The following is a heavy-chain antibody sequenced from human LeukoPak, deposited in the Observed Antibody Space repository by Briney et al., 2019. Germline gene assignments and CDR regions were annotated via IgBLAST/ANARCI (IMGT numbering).Heavy chain of an antibody. Sequence: PSETLSLTCTVSGGSISSYYWSWIRQPPGKGLEWIGYIYYSGSTNYNPSLKSRVTISVDTSKNQFSLKLSSVTAADTAVCYCARMAGALPSYWYFDLWGRGTLVTVSS. D-gene: IGHD1-26*01. CDR1: GGSISSYY. J-gene: IGHJ2*01. CDR2: IYYSGST. CDR3: ARMAGALPSYWYFDL. V-gene: IGHV4-59*01.